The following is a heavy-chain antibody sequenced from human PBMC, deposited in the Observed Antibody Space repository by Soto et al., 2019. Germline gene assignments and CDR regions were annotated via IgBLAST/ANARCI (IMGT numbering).Heavy chain of an antibody. J-gene: IGHJ5*02. D-gene: IGHD6-13*01. Sequence: QLQLQESGPGLVKPSETLSLTCTVSGGSISSSSYYWGWIRQPPGKGLEWIGSIYYSGSTYYNPSLKSRVTISVDTSKNQFSLKLSSVTAADTAVYYCARHSRGVAAAGYNWFDPWGQGTLVTVSS. CDR3: ARHSRGVAAAGYNWFDP. CDR1: GGSISSSSYY. V-gene: IGHV4-39*01. CDR2: IYYSGST.